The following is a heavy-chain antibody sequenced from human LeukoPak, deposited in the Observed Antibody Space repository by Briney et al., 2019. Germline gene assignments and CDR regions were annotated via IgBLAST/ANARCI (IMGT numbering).Heavy chain of an antibody. Sequence: GGSLRLSCTDSGFTFSSYALAWVRQAPGKGLEWVAVISYDGSNKYYADSVKGRFTISRDNSKNTLYLQMNSLRAEDTAVYYCAKDLVVATILGSGYWGQGTLVTVSS. CDR1: GFTFSSYA. CDR2: ISYDGSNK. J-gene: IGHJ4*02. V-gene: IGHV3-30*18. D-gene: IGHD5-12*01. CDR3: AKDLVVATILGSGY.